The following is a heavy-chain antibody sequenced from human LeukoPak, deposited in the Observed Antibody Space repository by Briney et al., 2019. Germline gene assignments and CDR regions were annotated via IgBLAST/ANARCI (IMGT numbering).Heavy chain of an antibody. CDR1: GGSISSGEYY. J-gene: IGHJ4*02. Sequence: SDTMALTCTVSGGSISSGEYYWSWIRQPPGKGLNWIGYIYYSGSTYYNPYLKSRVTISVDTSKNQFSLKLSSVTAADLFFYAGDGIRDFDWSSPDYWGQGTLVTVSS. CDR3: DGIRDFDWSSPDY. D-gene: IGHD3-9*01. V-gene: IGHV4-30-4*02. CDR2: IYYSGST.